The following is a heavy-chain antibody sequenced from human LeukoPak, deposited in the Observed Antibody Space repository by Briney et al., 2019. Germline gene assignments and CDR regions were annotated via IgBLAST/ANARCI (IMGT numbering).Heavy chain of an antibody. CDR3: TRDLEY. CDR2: HSSGGSVM. V-gene: IGHV3-48*01. CDR1: GYTFSEYT. Sequence: PGGSLTLSCGASGYTFSEYTMHCVRPARGKGPEWISYHSSGGSVMYYADSVKGRFTISIDNVENSLYLQMNSLRVEDTAVYYCTRDLEYWGQGVLVTVSS. J-gene: IGHJ4*02.